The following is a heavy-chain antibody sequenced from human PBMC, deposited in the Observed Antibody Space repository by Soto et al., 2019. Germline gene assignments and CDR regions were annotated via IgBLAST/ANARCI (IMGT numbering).Heavy chain of an antibody. CDR2: LIPVFGSP. D-gene: IGHD1-1*01. Sequence: VQLVQSGAEVQKPGSSVTVSCKTSGGTFSKDAINWVRRAPGQGLEWMGLLIPVFGSPIYAQKFQGRIRRTADKSTSTAFRNLSILRSKATAVYYRTRVRGYAVDPGKSHYYAMDVGGQGTTVSVSS. J-gene: IGHJ6*02. CDR3: TRVRGYAVDPGKSHYYAMDV. V-gene: IGHV1-69*06. CDR1: GGTFSKDA.